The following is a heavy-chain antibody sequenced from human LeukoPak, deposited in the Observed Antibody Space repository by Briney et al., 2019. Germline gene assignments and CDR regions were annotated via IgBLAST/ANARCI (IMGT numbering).Heavy chain of an antibody. Sequence: SVKVSCKESGYTFTSYYMHWVPHAPGQRLELRGRIIPIFDTANYEQKLQGRVTITAVESTSRDFMELSSLRSEDTAVYYCEFYPRTYYYDSGGYYNAFDIWGQGTMVTVSS. V-gene: IGHV1-69*13. D-gene: IGHD3-22*01. CDR2: IIPIFDTA. CDR3: EFYPRTYYYDSGGYYNAFDI. J-gene: IGHJ3*02. CDR1: GYTFTSYY.